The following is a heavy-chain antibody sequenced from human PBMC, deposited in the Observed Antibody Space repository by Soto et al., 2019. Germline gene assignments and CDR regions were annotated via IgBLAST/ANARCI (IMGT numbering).Heavy chain of an antibody. J-gene: IGHJ4*02. CDR1: GYTFTSYG. CDR3: ARSPRVIVAAKGTLEY. V-gene: IGHV1-18*04. CDR2: ISASTGNT. Sequence: ASVKVSCKASGYTFTSYGINWVRQAPGQGLEWMGWISASTGNTNYAESVQGRVTLTTDISTSTDYMELRRLTSNDTAVYYCARSPRVIVAAKGTLEYWGQGNTVTVSA. D-gene: IGHD5-12*01.